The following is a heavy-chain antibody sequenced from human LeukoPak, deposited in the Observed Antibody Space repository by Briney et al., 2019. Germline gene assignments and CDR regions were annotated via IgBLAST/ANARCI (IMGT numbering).Heavy chain of an antibody. CDR3: ARGRIYGSGSYYKGGY. V-gene: IGHV4-34*01. CDR2: INHSGST. Sequence: SETLTLTCAVYSGSFSGYYWSWLRQPPEKGLEWLGEINHSGSTNYNPSLKSRVTISVDTSKNQFSLKLSSVTAADTAVYYCARGRIYGSGSYYKGGYWDQGTLVTVSS. CDR1: SGSFSGYY. D-gene: IGHD3-10*01. J-gene: IGHJ4*02.